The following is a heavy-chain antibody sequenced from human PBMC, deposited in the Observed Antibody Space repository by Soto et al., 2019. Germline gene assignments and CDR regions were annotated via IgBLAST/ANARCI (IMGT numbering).Heavy chain of an antibody. J-gene: IGHJ4*02. D-gene: IGHD5-12*01. CDR2: IYHSGST. CDR1: GGSISSGGYS. Sequence: QLQLQESGSGLVKPSQTLSLTCAVSGGSISSGGYSWSWIRQPPGKGLEWIGYIYHSGSTYYNPSLKSRVTISVDTSKNSFSRKLSSVTAADTAVYYCAAGGGLPRYYWGQGTLVTVSS. CDR3: AAGGGLPRYY. V-gene: IGHV4-30-2*01.